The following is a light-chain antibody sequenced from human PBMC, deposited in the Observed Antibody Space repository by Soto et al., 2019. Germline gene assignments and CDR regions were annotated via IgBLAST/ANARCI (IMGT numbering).Light chain of an antibody. V-gene: IGLV1-44*01. CDR1: SSNIGSNP. J-gene: IGLJ3*02. CDR3: ATWEDTLYGPV. CDR2: RDN. Sequence: QLVLTQPPSTSGTPGQRVTISCSGSSSNIGSNPVQWYLQVPGTAPKLLIYRDNQRPSGVPDRFSGSKSGTSASLAISGLQSEDEGDYHCATWEDTLYGPVFGGGTKVTVL.